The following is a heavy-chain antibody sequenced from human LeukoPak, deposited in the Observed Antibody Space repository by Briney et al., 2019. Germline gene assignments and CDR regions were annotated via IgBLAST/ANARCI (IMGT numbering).Heavy chain of an antibody. V-gene: IGHV4-31*03. CDR3: ARAAGSSWPYYYYGMDV. CDR2: IYYGGST. J-gene: IGHJ6*02. Sequence: SETLSLTCTVSGGSISSGGYYWSWIRQHPGKGLEWLGYIYYGGSTYYNPSLKSRVTISVDTSKNQFSLKLSSVTAADTAVYYCARAAGSSWPYYYYGMDVWGQGTTVTVSS. CDR1: GGSISSGGYY. D-gene: IGHD6-13*01.